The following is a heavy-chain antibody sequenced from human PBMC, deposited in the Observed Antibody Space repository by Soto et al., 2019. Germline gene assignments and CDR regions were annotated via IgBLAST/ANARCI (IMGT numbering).Heavy chain of an antibody. CDR2: IGLGSSTK. CDR1: GVTIRNYG. CDR3: ARDQLYYNDISGRPLNAFDV. J-gene: IGHJ3*01. Sequence: GGSLRVLCAASGVTIRNYGINWVRQAPGKGLEGVSYIGLGSSTKYYADSVEGRFTISRDNAKNSLYLQMNSLRAEDTAVYYCARDQLYYNDISGRPLNAFDVWGQGTMVTVSS. D-gene: IGHD3-22*01. V-gene: IGHV3-48*01.